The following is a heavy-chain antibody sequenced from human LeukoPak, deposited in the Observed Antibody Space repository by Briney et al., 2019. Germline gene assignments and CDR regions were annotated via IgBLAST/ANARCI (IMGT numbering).Heavy chain of an antibody. CDR1: GFTFSSYW. J-gene: IGHJ4*02. D-gene: IGHD4-17*01. V-gene: IGHV3-7*01. Sequence: GGSLRLSCAASGFTFSSYWMSWVRQAPGQGLEWVANIKGDGSERNYVDSVKGRFTISRDNAENSLHLQMNSLRGEDSALYYCARERTVTPGIDYWGQGALVTVSS. CDR3: ARERTVTPGIDY. CDR2: IKGDGSER.